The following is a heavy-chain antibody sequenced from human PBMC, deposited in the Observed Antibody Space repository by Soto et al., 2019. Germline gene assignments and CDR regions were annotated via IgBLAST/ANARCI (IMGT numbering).Heavy chain of an antibody. CDR1: GGSISSSSYY. J-gene: IGHJ6*02. V-gene: IGHV4-39*01. Sequence: SETLSLTCTVSGGSISSSSYYWGWIRQPPGKGLEWIGSIYYSGSTYYNPSLKSRVTISVDTSKNQFSLKLSSVTAADTAVYYCATTGSYDYVWGSYRYYYYGMDVWGQGTTVTVSS. D-gene: IGHD3-16*02. CDR2: IYYSGST. CDR3: ATTGSYDYVWGSYRYYYYGMDV.